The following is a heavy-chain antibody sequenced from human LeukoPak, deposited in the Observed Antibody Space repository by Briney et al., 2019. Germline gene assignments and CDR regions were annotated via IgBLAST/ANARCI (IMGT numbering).Heavy chain of an antibody. CDR3: ARHLIVMVRGVITDYFDY. CDR2: IYYNGNT. V-gene: IGHV4-39*01. D-gene: IGHD3-10*01. Sequence: PSETLSLTCTVSGDSIITSTYYWGWIRQPPGKGLEWIGSIYYNGNTHHNPSLKSRVTISVDTSKNQFSLKLSSVTAADTAVYYCARHLIVMVRGVITDYFDYWGQGTLVSVSS. CDR1: GDSIITSTYY. J-gene: IGHJ4*02.